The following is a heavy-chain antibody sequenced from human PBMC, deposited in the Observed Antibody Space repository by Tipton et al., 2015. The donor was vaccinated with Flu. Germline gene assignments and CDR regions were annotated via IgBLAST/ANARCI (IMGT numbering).Heavy chain of an antibody. CDR3: ARGFIRLCDY. CDR1: GFLFSRYE. D-gene: IGHD3-16*01. Sequence: VQLVQSGGGLVQPGGSLRLSCAASGFLFSRYEMNWVRQAPGKGLEWVSHITPSGHTRYYADSVKGRFTISRDNDKNSLYLQMNSLRAEDTAVYYCARGFIRLCDYWGQGSLVTVSS. V-gene: IGHV3-48*03. J-gene: IGHJ4*02. CDR2: ITPSGHTR.